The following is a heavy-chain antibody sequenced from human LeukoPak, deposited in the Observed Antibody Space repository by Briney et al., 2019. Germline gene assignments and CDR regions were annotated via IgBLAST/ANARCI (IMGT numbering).Heavy chain of an antibody. CDR3: ARDLVASNQDVSYNWFDP. J-gene: IGHJ5*02. CDR2: IIPIFGTA. Sequence: ASVKVSCKASGGTFSSYAISWVRQAPGQGLEWMGGIIPIFGTANYAQKFQGRVTITTDESTSTAYMELSSLRSEDTAVYYCARDLVASNQDVSYNWFDPWGQGTLVTVSS. CDR1: GGTFSSYA. V-gene: IGHV1-69*05. D-gene: IGHD2-15*01.